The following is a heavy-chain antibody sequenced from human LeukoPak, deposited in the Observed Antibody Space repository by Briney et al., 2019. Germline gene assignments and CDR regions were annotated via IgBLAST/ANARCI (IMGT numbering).Heavy chain of an antibody. CDR2: ISGSGGST. Sequence: GGSLRLSCAASGFTFSSYAISWVRQAPGKGLEWVSAISGSGGSTYYADSVKGRFTISRDNSKNTLYLQMNSLRAEDTAVYYCAKAGGVDSGWYRSYYYGMDVWGQGTTVTVSS. D-gene: IGHD6-19*01. V-gene: IGHV3-23*01. CDR3: AKAGGVDSGWYRSYYYGMDV. CDR1: GFTFSSYA. J-gene: IGHJ6*02.